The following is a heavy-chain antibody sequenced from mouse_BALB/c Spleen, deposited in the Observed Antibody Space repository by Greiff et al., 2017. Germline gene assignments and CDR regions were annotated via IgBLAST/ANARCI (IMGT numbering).Heavy chain of an antibody. CDR3: ARAKHGDYDAMDD. Sequence: EVLLVESGGGLVQPGGSRKLSCAASGFTFSDYGMAWVRQAPGKGPEWVAFLSNLAYSIYYADTVTGRFTISRENAKNTLYLEMSSLRSEDTAMYYCARAKHGDYDAMDDWGQGTSVTGSS. D-gene: IGHD2-13*01. V-gene: IGHV5-15*02. J-gene: IGHJ4*01. CDR2: LSNLAYSI. CDR1: GFTFSDYG.